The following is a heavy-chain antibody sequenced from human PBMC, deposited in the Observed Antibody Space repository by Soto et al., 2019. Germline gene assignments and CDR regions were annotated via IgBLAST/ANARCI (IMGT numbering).Heavy chain of an antibody. Sequence: SQTLSLTCAISGDSVSGNSVTWNWIRQSPSRGLEWLGRTYYRSKWYSDYAVSVKSRVTINPDTSKNQFSLQLNSVTPEDTAVYYCARDPSRGSEWARYLDLWGRGTLVTVSS. CDR2: TYYRSKWYS. J-gene: IGHJ2*01. CDR1: GDSVSGNSVT. V-gene: IGHV6-1*01. D-gene: IGHD1-26*01. CDR3: ARDPSRGSEWARYLDL.